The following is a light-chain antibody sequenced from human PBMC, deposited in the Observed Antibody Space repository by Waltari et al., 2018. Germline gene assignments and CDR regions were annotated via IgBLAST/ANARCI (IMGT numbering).Light chain of an antibody. Sequence: QSALTQPPSASGSPGQSVTIPCTGASSDLGGHYYVSWYQQHPGKPPKLIIYEVNQRHSGVPDRFSGSKSGNTASLTVSGLQPDDEADYYCASYAGTVVFGGGTKLTVL. V-gene: IGLV2-8*01. CDR1: SSDLGGHYY. CDR2: EVN. J-gene: IGLJ2*01. CDR3: ASYAGTVV.